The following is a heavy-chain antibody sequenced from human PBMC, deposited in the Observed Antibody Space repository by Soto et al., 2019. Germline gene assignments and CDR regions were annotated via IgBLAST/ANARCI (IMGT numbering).Heavy chain of an antibody. D-gene: IGHD6-13*01. CDR2: INWNGGST. J-gene: IGHJ6*02. V-gene: IGHV3-20*04. CDR1: GFTFDDYG. Sequence: AGGSLRLSCAASGFTFDDYGMSWVRQAPGKGLEWVSGINWNGGSTGYADSVKGRFTISRDNAKNSLYLQMNSLRAEDTALYYCARSSEPPGIAAAGTYGMGVWGQGTTVTVSS. CDR3: ARSSEPPGIAAAGTYGMGV.